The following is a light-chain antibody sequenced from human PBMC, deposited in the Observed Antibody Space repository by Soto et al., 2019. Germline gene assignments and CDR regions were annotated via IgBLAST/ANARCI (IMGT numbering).Light chain of an antibody. CDR1: QSISSW. V-gene: IGKV1-5*01. CDR3: QQYNSYLLT. CDR2: DAS. Sequence: DIQMTQSPSTLSASVGDRVTITCRSSQSISSWLAWYQQKPGKAPKLLIYDASSLESGVPSRFGGSGSGTEFTLTISSLQPDDFATYYCQQYNSYLLTVGGGTKVDIK. J-gene: IGKJ4*01.